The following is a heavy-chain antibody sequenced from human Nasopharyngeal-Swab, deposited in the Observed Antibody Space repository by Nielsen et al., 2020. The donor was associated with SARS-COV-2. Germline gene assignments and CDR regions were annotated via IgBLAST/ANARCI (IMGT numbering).Heavy chain of an antibody. Sequence: ASVKVSCKASGYTFTSYYMHWVRQAPGQGLEWMGIINPSGGSTSYAQKFQGRVTMTRDTSTSTVYMELSSLRSEDTAVYYCARIPLEGLNRGYSSSWYSWGQGTLVTVSS. CDR3: ARIPLEGLNRGYSSSWYS. CDR1: GYTFTSYY. V-gene: IGHV1-46*01. CDR2: INPSGGST. D-gene: IGHD6-13*01. J-gene: IGHJ4*02.